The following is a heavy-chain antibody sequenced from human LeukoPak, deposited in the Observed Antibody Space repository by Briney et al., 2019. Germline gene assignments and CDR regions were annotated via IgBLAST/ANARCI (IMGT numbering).Heavy chain of an antibody. D-gene: IGHD6-13*01. CDR1: GFTFSDYY. Sequence: GGSLRLSCAASGFTFSDYYMSWIRHAPGKWLEWVSYISSSGSTIYYADSVKGRFTISRDNAKNSLYLQMNSLRAEDTAVYYCARDAGYSSSQFDYWGQGTLVTVSS. CDR3: ARDAGYSSSQFDY. CDR2: ISSSGSTI. J-gene: IGHJ4*02. V-gene: IGHV3-11*01.